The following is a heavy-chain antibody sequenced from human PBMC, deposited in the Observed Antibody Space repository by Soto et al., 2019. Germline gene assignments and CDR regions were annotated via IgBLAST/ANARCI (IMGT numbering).Heavy chain of an antibody. CDR1: GGSINSGAYY. Sequence: QVQLRESGPGLVKASETLSLTCTVSGGSINSGAYYWGWIRQTPGKGLEWMGSVYSSGSMYDSPSLRSRVSISVDKSKNAFSLRLMSVTAADTAMYFCARHLISYRSGNHSPFESWGQGTRVTVSS. J-gene: IGHJ4*02. CDR3: ARHLISYRSGNHSPFES. V-gene: IGHV4-39*01. D-gene: IGHD3-10*01. CDR2: VYSSGSM.